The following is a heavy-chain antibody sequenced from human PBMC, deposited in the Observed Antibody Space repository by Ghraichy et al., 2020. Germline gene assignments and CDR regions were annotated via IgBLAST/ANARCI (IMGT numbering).Heavy chain of an antibody. J-gene: IGHJ6*03. D-gene: IGHD1-26*01. V-gene: IGHV4-59*01. CDR3: AGASRSYYGFNYYYYYMDV. Sequence: GSLRLSCTVSGGSISSYYWSWIRQPPGKGLEWIGYIYYSGSTNYNPSLKSRVTISVDTSKNQFSLKLSSVTAADTAVYYCAGASRSYYGFNYYYYYMDVWGKGTTVTVSS. CDR2: IYYSGST. CDR1: GGSISSYY.